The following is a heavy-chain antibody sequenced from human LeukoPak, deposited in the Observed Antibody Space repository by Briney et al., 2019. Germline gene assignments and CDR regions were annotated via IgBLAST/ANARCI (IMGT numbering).Heavy chain of an antibody. CDR2: IWYDGSNK. CDR1: GFTFSSYG. V-gene: IGHV3-33*01. CDR3: ARLGLRPIDYSNPEFDS. D-gene: IGHD4-11*01. J-gene: IGHJ5*01. Sequence: GGSLRLSCAASGFTFSSYGMHWVRQAQGKGLEWVAVIWYDGSNKYYADSVKGRFTISRDNSKNTLYLQMNSLRAEDTAVYYCARLGLRPIDYSNPEFDSWGQGTLVTVSS.